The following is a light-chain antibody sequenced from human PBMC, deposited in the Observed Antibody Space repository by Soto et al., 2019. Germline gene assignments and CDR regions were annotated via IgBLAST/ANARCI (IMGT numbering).Light chain of an antibody. CDR1: QSVSSSC. Sequence: EIVLTQSPGTLSLSPGERATLPCRASQSVSSSCLAWYQQKPGQAPRLLIYAASSRATGIPDRFSGSGSGTDFTLTISRLEPEDFAVYYCQQYGNSPSLTFGGGTNVEIK. J-gene: IGKJ4*01. V-gene: IGKV3-20*01. CDR2: AAS. CDR3: QQYGNSPSLT.